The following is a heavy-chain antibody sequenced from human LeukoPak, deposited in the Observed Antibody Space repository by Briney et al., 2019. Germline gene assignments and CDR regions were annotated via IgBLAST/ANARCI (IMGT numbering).Heavy chain of an antibody. CDR2: ISGSGGST. V-gene: IGHV3-23*01. CDR1: GFTFSSYA. D-gene: IGHD1-26*01. J-gene: IGHJ4*02. CDR3: ATCRLKGSYRYYFDY. Sequence: GGSLRLSCAASGFTFSSYAMSWVRQAPGKGLEWVSAISGSGGSTYYADSVKGRFTISRDNSKNTLYLQMNSLRAEDMAVYYCATCRLKGSYRYYFDYWGQGTLVTVSS.